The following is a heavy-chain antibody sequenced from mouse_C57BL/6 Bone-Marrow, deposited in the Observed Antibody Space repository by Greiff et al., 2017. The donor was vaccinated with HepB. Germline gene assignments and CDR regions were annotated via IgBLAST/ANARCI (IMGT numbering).Heavy chain of an antibody. D-gene: IGHD2-2*01. CDR3: ALLLWLRDFDY. V-gene: IGHV3-6*01. J-gene: IGHJ2*01. Sequence: EVQLQQSGPGLVKPSQSLSLTCSVTGYSITSGYYWNWIRQFPGNKLEWMGYISYDGSNNYNPSLKNRISITRDTSKNQFFLKLNSVTTEDTATYDCALLLWLRDFDYWGQGTTLTVSS. CDR2: ISYDGSN. CDR1: GYSITSGYY.